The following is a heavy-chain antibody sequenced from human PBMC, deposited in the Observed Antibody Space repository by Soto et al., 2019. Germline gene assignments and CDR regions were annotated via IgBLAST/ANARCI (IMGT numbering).Heavy chain of an antibody. Sequence: SETLSLTCTVSGGSISSYYWSWIRQPPGKGLEWIGYIYYSGSTNYNPSLKSRVTISVDTSKNQFSLKLSSVTAADTAVYYCARAYYDFWSAGWAGGMDVWGQGTTVTVSS. D-gene: IGHD3-3*01. J-gene: IGHJ6*02. V-gene: IGHV4-59*01. CDR1: GGSISSYY. CDR3: ARAYYDFWSAGWAGGMDV. CDR2: IYYSGST.